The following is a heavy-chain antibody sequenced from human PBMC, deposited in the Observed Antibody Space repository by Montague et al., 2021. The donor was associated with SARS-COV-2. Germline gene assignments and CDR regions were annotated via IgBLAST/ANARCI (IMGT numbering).Heavy chain of an antibody. CDR3: ARAAMNTVTKTDY. D-gene: IGHD4-17*01. J-gene: IGHJ4*02. V-gene: IGHV4-38-2*02. CDR1: GYSINSGYH. Sequence: SETLSLTCTVSGYSINSGYHWGWIRQPPGKGLEWFGGFYHGGSTNYNPSFKSRVTISGDTSKNKFSLKLTPVTAANTAVYYCARAAMNTVTKTDYWGQGTLVTVSS. CDR2: FYHGGST.